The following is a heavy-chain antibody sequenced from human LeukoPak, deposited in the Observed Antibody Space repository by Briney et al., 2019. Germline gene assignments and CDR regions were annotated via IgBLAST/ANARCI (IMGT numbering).Heavy chain of an antibody. D-gene: IGHD4-17*01. V-gene: IGHV1-69*13. CDR2: TIPIFGTA. CDR3: ARGPSDDYGDYNAFDI. Sequence: SVKVSCKASGGTFSSYVISWVRQAPGQGLEWMGGTIPIFGTANYAQKVQGRGTISADGATSTASMELSSLRSEDTAVYYCARGPSDDYGDYNAFDIWGQGTMVTVSS. J-gene: IGHJ3*02. CDR1: GGTFSSYV.